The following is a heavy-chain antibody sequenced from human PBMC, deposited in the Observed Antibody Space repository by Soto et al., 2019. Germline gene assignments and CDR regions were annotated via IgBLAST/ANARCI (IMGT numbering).Heavy chain of an antibody. J-gene: IGHJ5*02. V-gene: IGHV4-4*02. Sequence: PSETLSLTCAVSGGSISSSNWWSWVRQPPGKGLEWIGEIYHSGSTNYNPSLKSRVTISVDKSKNQFSLKLSSVTAADTAVYYCARATPYYYDSSGYFPNWFDPWGQGTLVTVSS. D-gene: IGHD3-22*01. CDR1: GGSISSSNW. CDR2: IYHSGST. CDR3: ARATPYYYDSSGYFPNWFDP.